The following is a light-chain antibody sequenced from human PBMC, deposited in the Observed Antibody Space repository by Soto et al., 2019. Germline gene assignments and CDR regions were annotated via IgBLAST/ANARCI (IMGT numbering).Light chain of an antibody. Sequence: DIVMTQSPDSLAVSLGERATINCKSSQSVLYRSNTKNYLAWYQQKPGQPPNLLIYWASTRESGVPARFSGSGSGTDFTRTISSLQAEDVAVYYCQQYYSLPPTFGQGTKVEIK. CDR1: QSVLYRSNTKNY. V-gene: IGKV4-1*01. J-gene: IGKJ1*01. CDR2: WAS. CDR3: QQYYSLPPT.